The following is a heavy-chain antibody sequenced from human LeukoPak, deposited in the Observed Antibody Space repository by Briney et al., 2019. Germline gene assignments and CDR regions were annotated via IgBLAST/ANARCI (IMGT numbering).Heavy chain of an antibody. CDR1: GGSISSHY. CDR3: ARYVVSSFDY. CDR2: IYYSRST. D-gene: IGHD2-21*01. J-gene: IGHJ4*02. V-gene: IGHV4-59*11. Sequence: SETLSLTCSVSGGSISSHYWSWIRQPPGKGLEWIGYIYYSRSTNYNPSLKSRVTISVDTSKNQFSLKLSSVTAADTAVYYCARYVVSSFDYWGQGTLVTVSS.